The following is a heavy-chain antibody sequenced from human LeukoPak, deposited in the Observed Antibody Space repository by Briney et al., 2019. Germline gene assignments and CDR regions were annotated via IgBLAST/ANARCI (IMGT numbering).Heavy chain of an antibody. Sequence: SQTLSLTCTVSGGSISSGDYYWSWIRQPPGKGLEWIGYIYYSGSTFYNPSLKSRVTISVDTSKNQFSLKLSSVTAPDTAVYYCARDSYYDPRFDYWGQGILVTVSS. V-gene: IGHV4-30-4*01. J-gene: IGHJ4*02. D-gene: IGHD3-22*01. CDR3: ARDSYYDPRFDY. CDR1: GGSISSGDYY. CDR2: IYYSGST.